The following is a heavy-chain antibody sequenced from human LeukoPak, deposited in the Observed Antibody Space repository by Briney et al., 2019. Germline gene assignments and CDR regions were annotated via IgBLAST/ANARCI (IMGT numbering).Heavy chain of an antibody. CDR3: ARRYYYNLGSFPFDF. Sequence: SETLSLTCAVSGGPFSGYFWSWIRQSSGKGLEWIGEIHNSGTANYNPSLNSRVTISEDTSKTQFYLNLSSVTAADTAVYYCARRYYYNLGSFPFDFWGQGTLVTVSS. V-gene: IGHV4-34*01. CDR1: GGPFSGYF. D-gene: IGHD3-10*01. J-gene: IGHJ4*02. CDR2: IHNSGTA.